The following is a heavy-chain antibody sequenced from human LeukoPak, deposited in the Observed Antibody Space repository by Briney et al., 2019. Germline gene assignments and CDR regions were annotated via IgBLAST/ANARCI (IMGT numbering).Heavy chain of an antibody. CDR1: GGSISSYY. CDR2: IYYSGST. D-gene: IGHD2-2*01. Sequence: SETLSLTCTVSGGSISSYYWSWIRQPPGKGLEWIGYIYYSGSTNYNPPLKSRVTISVDTSKNQFSLKLSSVTAADTAVYYCARVNQQYYYYYYMDVWGKGTTVTASS. V-gene: IGHV4-59*01. CDR3: ARVNQQYYYYYYMDV. J-gene: IGHJ6*03.